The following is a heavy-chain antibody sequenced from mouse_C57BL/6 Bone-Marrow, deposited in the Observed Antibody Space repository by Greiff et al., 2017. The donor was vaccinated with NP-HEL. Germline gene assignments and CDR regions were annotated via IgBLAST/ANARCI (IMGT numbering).Heavy chain of an antibody. J-gene: IGHJ4*01. CDR3: ARDPGYAMDY. CDR2: ISDGGSYT. V-gene: IGHV5-4*01. Sequence: EVHLVESGGGLVKPGGSLTLSCAASGFTFSSYAMSWVRQTPDKRLEWVATISDGGSYTYYPDNVKGRFTISRDNAKNNLYLQMSHLKAEDTAMYYCARDPGYAMDYWGQGTSVTVSS. CDR1: GFTFSSYA.